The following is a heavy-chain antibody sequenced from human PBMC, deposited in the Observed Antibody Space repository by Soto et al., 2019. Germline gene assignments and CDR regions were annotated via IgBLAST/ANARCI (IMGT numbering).Heavy chain of an antibody. D-gene: IGHD3-22*01. CDR2: ITSGGIA. CDR3: AKGDSSSYYGDH. V-gene: IGHV3-23*01. J-gene: IGHJ4*02. Sequence: GGSLRLSCAASGFTFSAYAMGWARQAPGKGLEWVSGITSGGIAFYADSVKGRFTLSRDNSMNTVYLQMNSLRAGDTATYYCAKGDSSSYYGDHWGQGTLVTVSS. CDR1: GFTFSAYA.